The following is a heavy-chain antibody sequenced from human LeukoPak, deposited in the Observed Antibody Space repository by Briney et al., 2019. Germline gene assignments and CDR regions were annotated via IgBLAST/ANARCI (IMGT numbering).Heavy chain of an antibody. D-gene: IGHD3-10*01. Sequence: SESLSLTCAVYGASFSGYYWSWISHPPRNGLGWLGEINHSVSTNYNPSLKSRVTISVDTSKNQFSLKLSSVTAADTAVYYCASSGFQRMFLFDYWGQGTLVTVSS. V-gene: IGHV4-34*01. J-gene: IGHJ4*02. CDR1: GASFSGYY. CDR3: ASSGFQRMFLFDY. CDR2: INHSVST.